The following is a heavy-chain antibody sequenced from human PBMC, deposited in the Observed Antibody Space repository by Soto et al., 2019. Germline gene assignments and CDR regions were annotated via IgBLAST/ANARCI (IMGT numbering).Heavy chain of an antibody. V-gene: IGHV3-30*03. J-gene: IGHJ1*01. CDR3: ATYLWH. Sequence: GGSLRLSCAASGFTFSSYGMHWVRQAPGKGLEWVAVISYDGSNKYYADSVKGRFTISRDNSKNTLYLQMNSLRAEDTAVYYCATYLWHWGQGTLVTVSS. CDR1: GFTFSSYG. CDR2: ISYDGSNK.